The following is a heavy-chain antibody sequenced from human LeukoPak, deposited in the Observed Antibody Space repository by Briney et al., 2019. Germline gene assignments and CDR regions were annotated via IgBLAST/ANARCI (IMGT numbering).Heavy chain of an antibody. V-gene: IGHV3-23*01. CDR2: ISGSGGST. CDR1: GFTFSSYA. CDR3: AKMKALTGLVDY. Sequence: EGSLRLSCAASGFTFSSYAMSWVRQAPGKGLEWVSAISGSGGSTYYADSVKGRFTISRDNSKNTLYLQMNSLRAEDTAVYYCAKMKALTGLVDYWGQGTLVTVSS. J-gene: IGHJ4*02. D-gene: IGHD7-27*01.